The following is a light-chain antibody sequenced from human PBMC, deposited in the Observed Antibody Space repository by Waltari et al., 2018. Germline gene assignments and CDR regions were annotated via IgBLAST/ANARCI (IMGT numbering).Light chain of an antibody. J-gene: IGLJ2*01. Sequence: SYELTQPPSVSVSPGQTATISCSGDKLGDKYACWYQQKPGQSPVMVIYEDTKRPSGIPELFSGSNSGNTATLTIGGNQAMDEADYYCQAWDSSTAHAVFGGGTKLTVL. V-gene: IGLV3-1*01. CDR1: KLGDKY. CDR2: EDT. CDR3: QAWDSSTAHAV.